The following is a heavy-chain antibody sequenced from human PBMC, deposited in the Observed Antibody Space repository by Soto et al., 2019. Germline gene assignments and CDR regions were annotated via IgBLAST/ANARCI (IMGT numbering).Heavy chain of an antibody. Sequence: GGSLRLSCAASGFTFSNYAMNWVRQAPGKGLEWVSVFSGSGATTYYADSVQGRFTISRDNSRNTLYLQMNSLRTEDTAVYYSAKSFEWGQSLSWYFFDYWGQGTLVTVSS. CDR1: GFTFSNYA. CDR2: FSGSGATT. CDR3: AKSFEWGQSLSWYFFDY. J-gene: IGHJ4*02. V-gene: IGHV3-23*01. D-gene: IGHD6-13*01.